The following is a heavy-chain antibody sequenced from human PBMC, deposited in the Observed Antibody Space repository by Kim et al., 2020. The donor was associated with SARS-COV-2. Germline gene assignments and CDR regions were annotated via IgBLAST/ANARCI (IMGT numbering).Heavy chain of an antibody. D-gene: IGHD4-17*01. CDR1: GYTFTGYY. CDR3: ARGRLGTTVTTVDY. J-gene: IGHJ4*02. CDR2: INPNSGGT. V-gene: IGHV1-2*06. Sequence: ASVKVSCKASGYTFTGYYMHWVRQAPGQGLEWMGRINPNSGGTNYAQKFQGRVTMTRDTSISTAYMELSRLRSDDTAVYYCARGRLGTTVTTVDYWGQGTLVTVSS.